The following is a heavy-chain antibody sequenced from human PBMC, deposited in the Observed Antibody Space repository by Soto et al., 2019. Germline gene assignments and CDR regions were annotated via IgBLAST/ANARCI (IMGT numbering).Heavy chain of an antibody. V-gene: IGHV1-69*06. CDR2: IIPVFGTP. CDR3: ARGGALSTSWYWGDGLDS. CDR1: GYSFSSHA. D-gene: IGHD6-13*01. Sequence: QVQLEQSGSEVKKSGSSVKVSCKASGYSFSSHAITWVRQAPGQGLEWMGGIIPVFGTPSYAQKFQGRVTISADKSTNTSYLELRSLRSEDTAVYYCARGGALSTSWYWGDGLDSWGQGTHVTVSS. J-gene: IGHJ4*02.